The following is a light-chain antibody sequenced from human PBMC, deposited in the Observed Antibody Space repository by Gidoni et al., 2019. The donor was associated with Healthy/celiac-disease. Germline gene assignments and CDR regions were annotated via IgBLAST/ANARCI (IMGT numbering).Light chain of an antibody. CDR1: RSLVHSDGNTF. Sequence: DVVMTQSLLSLTVTLGQPASISCRSSRSLVHSDGNTFVTWFHQRPGQSPRRLIYRISNRDSGVPDRFSGSGSGTDFTLKISRVEAEDVGVYYCMQGTHWPPYTFGQGTKLEIK. CDR3: MQGTHWPPYT. J-gene: IGKJ2*01. CDR2: RIS. V-gene: IGKV2-30*02.